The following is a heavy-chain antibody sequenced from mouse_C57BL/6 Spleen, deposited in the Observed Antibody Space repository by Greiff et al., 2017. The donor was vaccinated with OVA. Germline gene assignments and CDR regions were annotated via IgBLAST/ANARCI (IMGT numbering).Heavy chain of an antibody. J-gene: IGHJ4*01. V-gene: IGHV2-6-1*01. Sequence: VQGVESGPGLVAPSQSLSITCTVSGFSLTSYGVHWVRQPPGKGLEWLVVIWSDGSTTYNSALKSRLSISKDNSKSKVFLKMNRLQTEDTAMYYCARHGGLYDGYYEAMDYWGQGTSVTVSS. CDR3: ARHGGLYDGYYEAMDY. CDR1: GFSLTSYG. CDR2: IWSDGST. D-gene: IGHD2-3*01.